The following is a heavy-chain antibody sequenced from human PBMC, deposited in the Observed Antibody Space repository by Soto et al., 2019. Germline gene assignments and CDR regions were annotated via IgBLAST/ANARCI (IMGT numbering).Heavy chain of an antibody. CDR1: GVSFNNNG. CDR2: VSPPFRTS. J-gene: IGHJ6*02. CDR3: ARVLYYGSGSYSPYGMDV. Sequence: QVQLVQSGAEVKKPGSSVKVSCKTSGVSFNNNGIGWVRQAPGHGLEWMGGVSPPFRTSNYARKFQGRISINADASTGTVNMELSSLTSEDTVQYYCARVLYYGSGSYSPYGMDVWGQGTTVTVSS. D-gene: IGHD3-10*01. V-gene: IGHV1-69*01.